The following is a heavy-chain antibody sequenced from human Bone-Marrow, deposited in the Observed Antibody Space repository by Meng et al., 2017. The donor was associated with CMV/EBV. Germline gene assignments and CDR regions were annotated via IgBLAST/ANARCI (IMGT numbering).Heavy chain of an antibody. CDR3: ARGLNWRGY. CDR2: LYAGGFT. V-gene: IGHV3-66*02. J-gene: IGHJ4*02. D-gene: IGHD1-1*01. Sequence: GESLKISCTASGFTVSSNYMSWVRQAPGKGLEWVSVLYAGGFTYYADSVKGRFTISRDNSKNSLYLQLNNLNLEDTAVYYCARGLNWRGYWGQGTLVTVSS. CDR1: GFTVSSNY.